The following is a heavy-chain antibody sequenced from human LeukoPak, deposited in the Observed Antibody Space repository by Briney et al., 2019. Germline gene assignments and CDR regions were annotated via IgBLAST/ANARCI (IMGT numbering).Heavy chain of an antibody. V-gene: IGHV3-7*01. J-gene: IGHJ4*02. CDR2: IKQDGSEK. Sequence: GGSLRLSCAASGFSFSNYGMSWVRQAPGMGVEGVADIKQDGSEKNYVDSVKGRFTISRDNAKNSLSLQMNSLRAEDTAVYYCARKNYDFLSGGPKHFDYWGQGTLVTVSS. CDR3: ARKNYDFLSGGPKHFDY. D-gene: IGHD3-3*01. CDR1: GFSFSNYG.